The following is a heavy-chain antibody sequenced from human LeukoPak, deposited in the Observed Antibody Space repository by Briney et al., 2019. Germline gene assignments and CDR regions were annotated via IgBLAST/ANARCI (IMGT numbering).Heavy chain of an antibody. Sequence: GGSLTLSCAASGFTFSSYSMNWVRQAPGKGLEWVSSINSSSSYIYYADAVNGRFTISRDNAMNTLYLQMKSLRAEDTAVYYCARESPRGYCSGGSGYAWFDPWGQGTLVAVSS. CDR3: ARESPRGYCSGGSGYAWFDP. V-gene: IGHV3-21*01. CDR1: GFTFSSYS. D-gene: IGHD2-15*01. J-gene: IGHJ5*02. CDR2: INSSSSYI.